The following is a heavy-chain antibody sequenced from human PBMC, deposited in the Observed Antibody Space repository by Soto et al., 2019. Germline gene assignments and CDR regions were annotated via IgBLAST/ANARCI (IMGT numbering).Heavy chain of an antibody. V-gene: IGHV1-69*06. CDR2: IIPIFGTA. D-gene: IGHD3-3*01. J-gene: IGHJ4*02. CDR3: ARRDTSGFLRYFDN. Sequence: SVKLSWKAAGGTFSSYAISWVRQAPGQGLEWMGGIIPIFGTANYAQKFQGRVTITADKSTGTAYMEVSSLRSEDTALYYCARRDTSGFLRYFDNWGQGTLVTVSS. CDR1: GGTFSSYA.